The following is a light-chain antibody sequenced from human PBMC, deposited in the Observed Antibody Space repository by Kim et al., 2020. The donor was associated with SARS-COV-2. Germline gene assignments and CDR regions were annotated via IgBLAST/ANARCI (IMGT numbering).Light chain of an antibody. Sequence: DIEMTQSPSSLSASVGDRVTITCRASQTISSYVNWYQQKPGKAPNLLIYAASSLQSGVPSRIRGSGSGTDFTLTISSLQPEDFATYYCQRSYSTPRTFGQGTKVDIK. CDR3: QRSYSTPRT. J-gene: IGKJ1*01. V-gene: IGKV1-39*01. CDR1: QTISSY. CDR2: AAS.